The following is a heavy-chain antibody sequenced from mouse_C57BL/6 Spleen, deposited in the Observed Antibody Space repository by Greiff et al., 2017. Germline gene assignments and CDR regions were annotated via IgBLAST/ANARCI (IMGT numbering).Heavy chain of an antibody. Sequence: QVQLQQPGAELVRPGSSVKLSCKASGYTFTSYWMDWVKQRPGQGLEWIGNIYPSDSETHYNQKFKDKATLTVDKSSSTAYMQLSSLTSEDSAVYYGAMGWLRGYFDVWGTGTTVTVSS. CDR2: IYPSDSET. CDR1: GYTFTSYW. D-gene: IGHD2-3*01. V-gene: IGHV1-61*01. J-gene: IGHJ1*03. CDR3: AMGWLRGYFDV.